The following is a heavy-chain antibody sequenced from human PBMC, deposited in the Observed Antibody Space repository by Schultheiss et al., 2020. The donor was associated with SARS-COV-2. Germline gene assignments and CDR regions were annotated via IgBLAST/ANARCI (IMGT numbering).Heavy chain of an antibody. D-gene: IGHD2-8*01. CDR1: GGTFSSYA. J-gene: IGHJ6*02. Sequence: SVKVSCKASGGTFSSYAISWVRQAPGQGLEWMGGIIPIFGTANYAQKFQGRVTITADESTRTVYMELTSLRSDDTAVYYCARDIVLMSNYYYGMDVWGQGTTITVSS. CDR3: ARDIVLMSNYYYGMDV. CDR2: IIPIFGTA. V-gene: IGHV1-69*13.